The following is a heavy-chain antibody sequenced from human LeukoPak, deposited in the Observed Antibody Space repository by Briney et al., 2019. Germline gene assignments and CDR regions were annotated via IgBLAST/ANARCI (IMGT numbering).Heavy chain of an antibody. J-gene: IGHJ5*02. Sequence: SETLSLTSAVYGGSFSGYYWSWIRQPPGKGLEWIGEINHSGSTNYNPSLKSRVTISVDTSKNQFSLKLSSVTAADTAVYYCARYRIAAAATSRYWFDPWGQGTLVTVSS. CDR2: INHSGST. CDR3: ARYRIAAAATSRYWFDP. CDR1: GGSFSGYY. D-gene: IGHD6-13*01. V-gene: IGHV4-34*01.